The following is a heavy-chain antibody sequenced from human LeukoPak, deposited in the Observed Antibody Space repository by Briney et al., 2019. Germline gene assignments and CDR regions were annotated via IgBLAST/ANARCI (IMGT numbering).Heavy chain of an antibody. CDR3: AKDLGGSTDY. Sequence: PGGSLRLSCAASGFTFSGYEMNWVRQAPGKGLEWVSCISTSGNTIYYADSLKGRFTISRDNSQNTLYLQMNSLRAEDTALYYCAKDLGGSTDYWGQGTLVTVSS. J-gene: IGHJ4*02. CDR2: ISTSGNTI. V-gene: IGHV3-48*03. CDR1: GFTFSGYE. D-gene: IGHD5-12*01.